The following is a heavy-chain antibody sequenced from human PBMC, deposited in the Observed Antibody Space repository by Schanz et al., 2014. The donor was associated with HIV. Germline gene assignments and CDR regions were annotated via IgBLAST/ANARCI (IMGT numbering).Heavy chain of an antibody. CDR3: ASTIYPYSSSSDYYYGMDV. D-gene: IGHD6-6*01. V-gene: IGHV3-33*01. CDR1: GFTFSSYG. CDR2: IWHDGSNK. J-gene: IGHJ6*02. Sequence: VQLLESGGGVVQPGRSLRLSCAASGFTFSSYGMYWVRQAPGKGLEWVAVIWHDGSNKYYADSVKGRFTISRDNSKKTLYLQMNSLRAEDTAVYYCASTIYPYSSSSDYYYGMDVWGQGTTVSVSS.